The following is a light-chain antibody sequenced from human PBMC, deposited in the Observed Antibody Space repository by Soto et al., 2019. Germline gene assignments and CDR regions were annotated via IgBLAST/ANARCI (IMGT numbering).Light chain of an antibody. CDR1: QSVRSSY. V-gene: IGKV3-20*01. CDR2: GAS. J-gene: IGKJ1*01. Sequence: ESMLTQSPATLSLSPGERAPLSCRASQSVRSSYLAWYQQKPGQAPRLLIYGASSRATGIPDRFSGSGSGTDFTLTISRLEPEDFAVYYCQQYGSSPPWTFGQGTKVDIK. CDR3: QQYGSSPPWT.